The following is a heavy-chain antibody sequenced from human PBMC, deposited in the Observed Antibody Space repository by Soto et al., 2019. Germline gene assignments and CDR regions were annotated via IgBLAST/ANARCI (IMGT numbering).Heavy chain of an antibody. CDR2: ISAYNGDT. Sequence: VASVKVSCKASGYTFTNYGITWVRQAPGQGLEWMGWISAYNGDTHYTQRLQGRVTITADESTSTAYMELSSLRSEDTAVYYCARSEATMIVATLLDYWGQGTLVTVSS. V-gene: IGHV1-18*01. CDR3: ARSEATMIVATLLDY. D-gene: IGHD3-22*01. J-gene: IGHJ4*02. CDR1: GYTFTNYG.